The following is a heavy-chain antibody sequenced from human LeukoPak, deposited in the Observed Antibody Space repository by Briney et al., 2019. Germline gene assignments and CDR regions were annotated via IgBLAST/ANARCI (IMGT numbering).Heavy chain of an antibody. J-gene: IGHJ4*02. Sequence: PGGSLRLSCAASGFTFSRYWMTWVRQAPGKGLEWVANIKQDGSEKHYVDSVKGRFTISRDNAKNSLYLQMNSLRAEDTAVYYCVRWVYSSGWVFDDWGQGTLVTVSS. CDR2: IKQDGSEK. CDR1: GFTFSRYW. D-gene: IGHD6-19*01. CDR3: VRWVYSSGWVFDD. V-gene: IGHV3-7*01.